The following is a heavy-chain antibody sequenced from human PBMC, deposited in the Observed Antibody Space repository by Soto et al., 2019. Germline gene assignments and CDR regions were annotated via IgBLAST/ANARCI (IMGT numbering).Heavy chain of an antibody. CDR2: IIPIFGTA. V-gene: IGHV1-69*01. CDR1: GGTFSSYA. CDR3: ARVYNWHYVFDP. Sequence: QVQLVQSGAEVKKPGSSVKVSCKASGGTFSSYAISWVRQAPGQGLEWLGGIIPIFGTANYAQKFQGRVTITADESTTKAYMELSSLRSKDTAVYYCARVYNWHYVFDPWGQGTLVTVSS. J-gene: IGHJ5*02. D-gene: IGHD1-7*01.